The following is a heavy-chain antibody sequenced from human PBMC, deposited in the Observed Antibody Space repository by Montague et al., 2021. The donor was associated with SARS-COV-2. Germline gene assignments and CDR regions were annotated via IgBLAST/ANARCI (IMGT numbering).Heavy chain of an antibody. Sequence: SLRLSCAASGFTFSTYAMHWVRQAPGKGLEFVSAITNNGVSTYYASSVKGRFTISRDNSKNTLYLQMGRLRSEDMAVYFCARSGLSGSYDYGGQGTLVTVSS. CDR2: ITNNGVST. J-gene: IGHJ4*02. D-gene: IGHD1-26*01. V-gene: IGHV3-64*01. CDR1: GFTFSTYA. CDR3: ARSGLSGSYDY.